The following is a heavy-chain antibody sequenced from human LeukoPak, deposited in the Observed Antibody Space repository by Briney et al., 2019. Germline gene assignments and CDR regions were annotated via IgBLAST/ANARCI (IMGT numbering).Heavy chain of an antibody. J-gene: IGHJ4*02. V-gene: IGHV4-34*01. CDR1: GGSFSGYY. CDR2: INHRGST. Sequence: SSETLSLTCAVYGGSFSGYYWSWIRQPPGKGLEWIGEINHRGSTNYNPSLKSRVTISVERSKNQFSLKLRSVTAADTAVYYCARLYGNYQNYFDYWGQGTLVTVSS. CDR3: ARLYGNYQNYFDY. D-gene: IGHD1-7*01.